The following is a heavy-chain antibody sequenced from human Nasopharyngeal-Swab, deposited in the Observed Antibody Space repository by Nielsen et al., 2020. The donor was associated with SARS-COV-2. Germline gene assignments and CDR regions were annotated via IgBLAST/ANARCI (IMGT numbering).Heavy chain of an antibody. V-gene: IGHV3-7*01. CDR3: ARVPGGYDSSGYYSDQ. J-gene: IGHJ5*02. CDR2: IKQDGSEK. D-gene: IGHD3-22*01. Sequence: GESLKISCAASAFTFSGYWMNWVRQAPGKGLGWVASIKQDGSEKYYVDSVKGRFTISRDNAKNSLYLQMNSLRVEDTAVYYCARVPGGYDSSGYYSDQWGQGTLVTVSS. CDR1: AFTFSGYW.